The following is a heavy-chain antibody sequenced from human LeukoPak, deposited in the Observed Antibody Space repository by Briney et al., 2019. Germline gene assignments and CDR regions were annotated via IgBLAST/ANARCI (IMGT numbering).Heavy chain of an antibody. CDR1: GFTISSYG. CDR2: IWYDGSNK. D-gene: IGHD3-16*01. V-gene: IGHV3-33*01. CDR3: ARDYTPNPQYGMDV. Sequence: PGGSLRLSCAASGFTISSYGMHWVRQAPGKGLEWVAVIWYDGSNKYYADSVKGRFTISRDNSKNTLYLQMNSLRAEDTAVYYCARDYTPNPQYGMDVWGQGTTVTVSS. J-gene: IGHJ6*02.